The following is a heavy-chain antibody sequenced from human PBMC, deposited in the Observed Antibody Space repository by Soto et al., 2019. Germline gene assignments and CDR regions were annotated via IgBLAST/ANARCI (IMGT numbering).Heavy chain of an antibody. V-gene: IGHV3-66*01. CDR2: IDSGGST. J-gene: IGHJ4*02. CDR1: GFTVSNFY. D-gene: IGHD3-10*01. Sequence: EVQLVESGGGLVQPGGSLRLSCAASGFTVSNFYMSWVRQAPGKGLEWVSVIDSGGSTYYADSVRARFTISRDNSKNTMYIQMNSLGVEDTAVYYCARDGSGRPEEYWGQGTLVTVSS. CDR3: ARDGSGRPEEY.